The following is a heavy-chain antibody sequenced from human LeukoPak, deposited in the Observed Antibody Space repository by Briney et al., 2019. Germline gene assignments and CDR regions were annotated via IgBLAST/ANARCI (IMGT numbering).Heavy chain of an antibody. Sequence: ASVKVSCKASGYTVTGYYLHWVRQAPGQGLEWMGWINPKSGGTNYAQKFQGRVTMTRDTSISTAYMELSRLRSDDTAVYYCARDLYCGGDCSLGAFDIWGQGTMVTVSS. D-gene: IGHD2-21*02. CDR2: INPKSGGT. CDR3: ARDLYCGGDCSLGAFDI. J-gene: IGHJ3*02. CDR1: GYTVTGYY. V-gene: IGHV1-2*02.